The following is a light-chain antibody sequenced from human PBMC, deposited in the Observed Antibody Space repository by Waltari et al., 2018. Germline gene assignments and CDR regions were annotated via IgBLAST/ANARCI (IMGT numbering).Light chain of an antibody. CDR3: QHYKNLPVS. Sequence: IVLTQSPGTLSLSPGERATLSCRASQSVSIYLAWYQQKPGQAPRLLLYHTSTRATGIPDRFSGRGSGTDFSLTISGLEPEDFAVYYCQHYKNLPVSFGQGTRVEIK. J-gene: IGKJ1*01. CDR2: HTS. CDR1: QSVSIY. V-gene: IGKV3-20*01.